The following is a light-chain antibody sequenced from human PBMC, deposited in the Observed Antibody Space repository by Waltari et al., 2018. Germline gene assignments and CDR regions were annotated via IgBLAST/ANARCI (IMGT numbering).Light chain of an antibody. J-gene: IGKJ1*01. CDR1: QSLLHSDGKPY. V-gene: IGKV2D-29*01. CDR2: EVS. CDR3: MRIKQLPPWT. Sequence: DVVMTQTPLSLSVTPGQPASISCKSSQSLLHSDGKPYLSWYLQKPGQPPQIVISEVSNRGSGVADRFSGSGSGTDVTLKISRVEAEDVGVYYCMRIKQLPPWTFGQGTKVEIK.